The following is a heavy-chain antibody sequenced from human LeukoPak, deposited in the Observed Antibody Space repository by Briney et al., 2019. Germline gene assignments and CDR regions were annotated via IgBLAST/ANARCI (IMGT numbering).Heavy chain of an antibody. CDR2: ISWNGGSI. CDR1: GFTFDDYG. Sequence: PGGSLRLSCRASGFTFDDYGMHWVRQAPGKGLESVASISWNGGSIGYVDSVKGRFIISRDNAKNSLYLQMNTLRVEDTALYYCAKNRGYSSGWYRDDALDIWGRGTMVIVST. D-gene: IGHD6-19*01. V-gene: IGHV3-9*01. CDR3: AKNRGYSSGWYRDDALDI. J-gene: IGHJ3*02.